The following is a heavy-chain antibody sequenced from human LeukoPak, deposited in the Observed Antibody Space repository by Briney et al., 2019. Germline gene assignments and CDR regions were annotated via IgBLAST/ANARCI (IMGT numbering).Heavy chain of an antibody. CDR3: ARTYYDFWSVLAAFDI. CDR1: GFTFSSYE. Sequence: GGSLRLSCAASGFTFSSYEMNWVRQAPGKGLERVSYISSSGSTIYYADSVKGRFTISRDNAKNSLYLQMNSLRAEDTAVYYCARTYYDFWSVLAAFDIWGQGTMVTVSS. J-gene: IGHJ3*02. V-gene: IGHV3-48*03. CDR2: ISSSGSTI. D-gene: IGHD3-3*01.